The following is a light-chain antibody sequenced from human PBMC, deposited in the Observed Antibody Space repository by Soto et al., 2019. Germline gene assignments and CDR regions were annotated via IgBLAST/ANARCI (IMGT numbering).Light chain of an antibody. CDR3: QQYNSYST. V-gene: IGKV1-5*03. CDR1: QSISSW. Sequence: DIQMTQSPSSLSASVGDRVTITGRASQSISSWLAWYQQTPGQAPKLLIYKASSLESGVPSRFSGSGSGTEFTLTIRSLKPDDSATYYCQQYNSYSTFGQGTKVDI. CDR2: KAS. J-gene: IGKJ1*01.